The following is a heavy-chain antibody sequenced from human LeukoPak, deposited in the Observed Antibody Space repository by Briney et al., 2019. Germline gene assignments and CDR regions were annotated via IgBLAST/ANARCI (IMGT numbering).Heavy chain of an antibody. V-gene: IGHV3-21*01. D-gene: IGHD1-26*01. J-gene: IGHJ4*02. CDR1: GFTFSSYS. CDR3: ARDGSAGGDE. CDR2: ISSSSSYI. Sequence: PGGSLRLSCAASGFTFSSYSMNWVRQAPGKGPEWVSSISSSSSYIYYADSVKGRFTISRDNAKNSLYLQMNSLRAEDTAVYYCARDGSAGGDEWGQGTLVTVSS.